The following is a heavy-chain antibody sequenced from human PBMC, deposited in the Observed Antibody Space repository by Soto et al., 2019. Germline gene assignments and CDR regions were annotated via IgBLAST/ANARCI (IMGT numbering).Heavy chain of an antibody. CDR2: ISGSGGST. J-gene: IGHJ5*02. D-gene: IGHD6-19*01. V-gene: IGHV3-23*01. CDR1: GLPFSVYA. CDR3: AKDPSPIAVAGPNWFDP. Sequence: GRAVRLSCSPPGLPFSVYAISCVPHAPGKGLEWVSAISGSGGSTYYADSVKGRFTISRDNSKNTLYLQMNSLRAEDTAVYYCAKDPSPIAVAGPNWFDPWGQGTLVTVSS.